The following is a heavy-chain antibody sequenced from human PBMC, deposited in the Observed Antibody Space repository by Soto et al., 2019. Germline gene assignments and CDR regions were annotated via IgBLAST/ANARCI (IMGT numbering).Heavy chain of an antibody. CDR1: GFTISNYA. CDR2: ISGGGGTT. Sequence: PGGSLRLSCAASGFTISNYAMSWVRQAPGKGLEWVSVISGGGGTTYYADSVKGRFTISRDNSKNTLYLQMNSLRAEDTALYYCAKAMSTPSRPRNYFDYWGQGTLVTVSS. J-gene: IGHJ4*02. CDR3: AKAMSTPSRPRNYFDY. D-gene: IGHD6-6*01. V-gene: IGHV3-23*01.